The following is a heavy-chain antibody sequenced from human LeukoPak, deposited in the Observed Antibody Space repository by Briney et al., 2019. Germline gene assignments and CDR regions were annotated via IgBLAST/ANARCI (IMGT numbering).Heavy chain of an antibody. D-gene: IGHD3-22*01. Sequence: SVKVSCKASGGTFSSYAISWVRQAPGQGLEWMGGIIPIFGTANYAQKFQGRVTITADESTSTAYMELSSLRSGDTAVYYCARVGRDYYDSSGYYFDYWGQGTLVTVSS. CDR3: ARVGRDYYDSSGYYFDY. CDR1: GGTFSSYA. J-gene: IGHJ4*02. CDR2: IIPIFGTA. V-gene: IGHV1-69*13.